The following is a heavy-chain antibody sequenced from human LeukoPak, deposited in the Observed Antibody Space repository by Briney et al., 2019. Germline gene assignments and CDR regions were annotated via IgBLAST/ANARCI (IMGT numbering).Heavy chain of an antibody. D-gene: IGHD5-18*01. Sequence: GALVKVSCKASGYTFTSYYMHWVRQAPGQGLEWMGIISPSGGSTSYAQKFQGRVTMTRDTSTSTVYMELSSLRSEDTAVYYCARSGTAMVPWYWGQGTLVTVSS. J-gene: IGHJ4*02. V-gene: IGHV1-46*01. CDR2: ISPSGGST. CDR1: GYTFTSYY. CDR3: ARSGTAMVPWY.